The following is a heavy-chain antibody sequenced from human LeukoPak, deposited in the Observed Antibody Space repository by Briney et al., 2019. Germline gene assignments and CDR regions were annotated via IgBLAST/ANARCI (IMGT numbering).Heavy chain of an antibody. CDR2: IRYDGRNK. D-gene: IGHD1-1*01. Sequence: PGGSLRLSCAAAGLTFSNYGMHWVRQAPGKGLQWVAYIRYDGRNKYSADSVKGRFTIYRDNSKSTLYLQMNSLRPEDTAVYNCAKGGSNNWSFDNWGQGTLVTVSS. CDR3: AKGGSNNWSFDN. J-gene: IGHJ4*02. V-gene: IGHV3-30*02. CDR1: GLTFSNYG.